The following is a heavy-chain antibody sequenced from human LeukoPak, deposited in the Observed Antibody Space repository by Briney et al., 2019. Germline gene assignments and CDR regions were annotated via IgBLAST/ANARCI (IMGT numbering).Heavy chain of an antibody. CDR2: IYYTGTT. D-gene: IGHD3-10*01. J-gene: IGHJ4*02. CDR3: ARYNTLGRGFTAVDF. CDR1: GGSIINYY. Sequence: SETLSLTCSVSGGSIINYYGTWFRQPPGQGLEWIGYIYYTGTTIYTPSLKSRVTISVDTSKNQFSLKLSSVTAADTAVYYCARYNTLGRGFTAVDFWGQGTLVTVSS. V-gene: IGHV4-59*01.